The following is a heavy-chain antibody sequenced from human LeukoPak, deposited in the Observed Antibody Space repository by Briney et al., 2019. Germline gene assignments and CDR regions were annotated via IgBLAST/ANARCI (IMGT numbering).Heavy chain of an antibody. CDR2: IYSGGST. V-gene: IGHV3-66*01. CDR1: GFTFSYYW. D-gene: IGHD2-15*01. Sequence: PGGSLRLSCAASGFTFSYYWMHWVRQAPGKGLEWVSVIYSGGSTFYADSVKGRFTISRDNSKNTLYLQMNSLRAEDTAVYYCASDSYSPEYFQHWGQGTLVTVSS. J-gene: IGHJ1*01. CDR3: ASDSYSPEYFQH.